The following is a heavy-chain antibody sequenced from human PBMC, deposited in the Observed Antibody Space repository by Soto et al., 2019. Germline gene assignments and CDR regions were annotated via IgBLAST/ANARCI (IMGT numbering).Heavy chain of an antibody. J-gene: IGHJ4*02. D-gene: IGHD2-21*01. V-gene: IGHV3-30*03. CDR3: TGEVASGY. Sequence: QVQLVESGGGVVQPGRSLRLSCAVSGFTVSSYGMDWVRQAPGKGLEWVAVVSRDGGTKFYAESVKGRFTISKDNSRNTLFLEMNSLRGDDMAVYYCTGEVASGYWGQGTLVTVSS. CDR2: VSRDGGTK. CDR1: GFTVSSYG.